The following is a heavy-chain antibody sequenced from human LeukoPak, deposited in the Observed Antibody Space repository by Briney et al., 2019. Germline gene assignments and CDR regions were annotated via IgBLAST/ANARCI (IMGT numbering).Heavy chain of an antibody. V-gene: IGHV3-33*06. CDR3: AKPTRGSGSFLIDF. CDR2: IWNDGSDT. Sequence: GGSLRPSCAASGLTFTTYGMHWARQAPGKGLEWWAVIWNDGSDTYYADSVKGRFTISRDNSKNTLYLQMNSLRAEDTAVYYCAKPTRGSGSFLIDFWGQGTLVTVSS. J-gene: IGHJ4*02. CDR1: GLTFTTYG. D-gene: IGHD1-26*01.